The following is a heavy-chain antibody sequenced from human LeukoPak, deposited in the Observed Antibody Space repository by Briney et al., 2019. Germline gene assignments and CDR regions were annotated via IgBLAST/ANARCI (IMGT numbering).Heavy chain of an antibody. CDR2: IYGGGGNT. CDR1: GFTVSSSY. V-gene: IGHV3-66*02. D-gene: IGHD5/OR15-5a*01. CDR3: ARGVSTTNFDY. J-gene: IGHJ4*02. Sequence: GGSLRLSCAASGFTVSSSYMSWARQAPGKGLEWVSIIYGGGGNTYYADSVKGRFTISRDTSKNTLYLQMNTLRVEDTAVYYCARGVSTTNFDYWGQGTLVTVSS.